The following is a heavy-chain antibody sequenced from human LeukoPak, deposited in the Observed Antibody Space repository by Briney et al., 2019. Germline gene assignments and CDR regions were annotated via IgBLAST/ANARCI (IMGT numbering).Heavy chain of an antibody. CDR1: GYTFTSYG. V-gene: IGHV1-18*01. Sequence: AASLKVSCKASGYTFTSYGISWVRQAPGQGLEWMGWISAYNGNTNYAQKLQGRVTMTTDTSTSTAYMELRSLRSDDTAVYYCARDPLLWFGEAIDYWGQGTLVTVSS. D-gene: IGHD3-10*01. J-gene: IGHJ4*02. CDR2: ISAYNGNT. CDR3: ARDPLLWFGEAIDY.